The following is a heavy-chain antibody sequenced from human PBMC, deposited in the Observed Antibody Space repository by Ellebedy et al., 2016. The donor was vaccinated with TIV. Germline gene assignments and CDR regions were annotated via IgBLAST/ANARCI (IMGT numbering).Heavy chain of an antibody. CDR1: GYTFTSYF. Sequence: ASVKVSCKASGYTFTSYFMCWVRQAPGQGLEWMGIINPSGGSTRYAQKFQGRVTMTRDPSTSTVYMELSSLRSEDTAVYYCARLSDRGEHWGQGTLVTVSS. V-gene: IGHV1-46*01. CDR2: INPSGGST. J-gene: IGHJ1*01. CDR3: ARLSDRGEH. D-gene: IGHD1-14*01.